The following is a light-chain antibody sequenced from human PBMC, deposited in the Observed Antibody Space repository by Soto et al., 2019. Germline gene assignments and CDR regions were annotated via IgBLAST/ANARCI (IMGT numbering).Light chain of an antibody. V-gene: IGLV2-14*01. Sequence: QSAMTQPASVSGSPGQSITISCTGTSSDVGGYNYVSWYQQHPGKAPKLMIYEVSNRPSGVSNRFSGSKSGNTASLTISGLQAEDEADYYCSSYTISSTLVFGGGTKLPV. J-gene: IGLJ3*02. CDR1: SSDVGGYNY. CDR3: SSYTISSTLV. CDR2: EVS.